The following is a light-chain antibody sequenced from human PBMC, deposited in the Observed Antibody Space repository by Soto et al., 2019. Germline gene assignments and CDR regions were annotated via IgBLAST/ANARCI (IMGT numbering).Light chain of an antibody. CDR1: QSISIN. CDR3: QNSYSTPWT. J-gene: IGKJ1*01. Sequence: VMTQSPATLSLSPGDSAILSCRASQSISINLAWYQQKPGQAPRLLIYAESNRAAGVPARLSGSVSGRNLSLTISGLQPEDFATYYCQNSYSTPWTCGQGTKVDIK. V-gene: IGKV3-15*01. CDR2: AES.